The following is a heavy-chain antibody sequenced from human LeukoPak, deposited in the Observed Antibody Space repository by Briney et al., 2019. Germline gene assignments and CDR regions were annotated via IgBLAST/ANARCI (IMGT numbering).Heavy chain of an antibody. Sequence: PGGSLRLSCAASGFTVSSTYMSSVRQAPGKGLEWVSITYSDVNTNYADSVKGRFTISRDNSKNTLSLQMNSLRAEDTAVYYCARKNDLFNAAFDIWGQGTVVTVSS. CDR3: ARKNDLFNAAFDI. J-gene: IGHJ3*02. CDR2: TYSDVNT. V-gene: IGHV3-53*01. D-gene: IGHD1-1*01. CDR1: GFTVSSTY.